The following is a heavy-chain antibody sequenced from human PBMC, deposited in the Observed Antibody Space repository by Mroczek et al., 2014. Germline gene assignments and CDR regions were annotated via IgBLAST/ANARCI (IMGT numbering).Heavy chain of an antibody. D-gene: IGHD2-15*01. V-gene: IGHV4-34*01. CDR1: GGSFSGYY. CDR3: ARALGVVVAGQGKKKGNNWFDP. CDR2: INHSGST. J-gene: IGHJ5*02. Sequence: QVQLQQWGAGLLKPSETLSLTCAVYGGSFSGYYWSWIRQPPGKGLEWIGEINHSGSTNYNPSLKSRVTISVDTSKNQFSLKLSSVTAADTAVYYCARALGVVVAGQGKKKGNNWFDPWGQGTLVTVSS.